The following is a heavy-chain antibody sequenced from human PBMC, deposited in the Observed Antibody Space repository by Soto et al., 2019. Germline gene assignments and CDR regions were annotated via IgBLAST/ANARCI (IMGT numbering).Heavy chain of an antibody. CDR1: GGSISSGGYY. CDR3: ARGEYGITIFVLGPYGMDV. V-gene: IGHV4-31*03. D-gene: IGHD3-3*01. J-gene: IGHJ6*01. CDR2: IYYSGST. Sequence: QVQLQESGPGLVKPSQTLSLTCTVSGGSISSGGYYWSWIRQHPGKGLEWIGYIYYSGSTYYNPFLKSRVIISFDACKDQFLLLLGYVFAAESAVYFCARGEYGITIFVLGPYGMDVW.